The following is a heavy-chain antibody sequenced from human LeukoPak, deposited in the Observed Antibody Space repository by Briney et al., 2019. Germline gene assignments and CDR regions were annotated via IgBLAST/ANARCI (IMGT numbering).Heavy chain of an antibody. J-gene: IGHJ4*02. CDR2: SHHSGST. CDR3: AGRGYAMAY. CDR1: GGSISGPDYY. V-gene: IGHV4-30-4*01. Sequence: PSETLSLTCSVSGGSISGPDYYWSWTRQPPGKGLEWIGYSHHSGSTSYNPSLKSRITISVDTSMNQFSLKVTSMTAADTAVYYCAGRGYAMAYWGQGTLVTVSS. D-gene: IGHD5-12*01.